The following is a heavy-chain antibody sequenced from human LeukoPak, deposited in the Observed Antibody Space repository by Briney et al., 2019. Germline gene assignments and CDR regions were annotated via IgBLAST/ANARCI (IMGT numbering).Heavy chain of an antibody. D-gene: IGHD6-13*01. CDR3: ARVPGIAGLDY. CDR2: INHSGST. V-gene: IGHV4-34*01. CDR1: GGSFSGYY. Sequence: TTSETLSLTCAVYGGSFSGYYWSWIRQPPGKGLEWIGEINHSGSTNYNPSLKSRVTISVDTSKNQFSLKLSSVTAADTAVYYCARVPGIAGLDYWGQGTLVTVSS. J-gene: IGHJ4*02.